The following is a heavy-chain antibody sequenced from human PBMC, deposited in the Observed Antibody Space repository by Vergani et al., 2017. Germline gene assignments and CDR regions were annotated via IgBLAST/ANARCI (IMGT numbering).Heavy chain of an antibody. V-gene: IGHV4-34*10. CDR3: ARQGSSWTRAFDI. J-gene: IGHJ3*02. CDR2: IIQSGNT. CDR1: GGSISSYY. D-gene: IGHD6-13*01. Sequence: QVQLQESGPGLVKPSETLSLTCTVSGGSISSYYWSWIRQPPGKGPEWIGEIIQSGNTDYNPSLKSRVSLSVDTSKNQFSLTLDSVTAADTAVYYCARQGSSWTRAFDIWGQGTSVIVS.